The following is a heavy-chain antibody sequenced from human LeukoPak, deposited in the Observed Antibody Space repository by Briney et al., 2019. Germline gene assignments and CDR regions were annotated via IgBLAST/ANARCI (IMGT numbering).Heavy chain of an antibody. CDR1: GGSISSYY. CDR3: ARDASLTGIDY. V-gene: IGHV4-59*01. Sequence: SETLSLTCTVSGGSISSYYWSWIRQPPGKGLEWIGYIYYSGSTNYNPSLKSRVTISVDTSKNQFSLKLSSVTAADTAVYYCARDASLTGIDYWGQGTLVTVSS. D-gene: IGHD1-20*01. CDR2: IYYSGST. J-gene: IGHJ4*02.